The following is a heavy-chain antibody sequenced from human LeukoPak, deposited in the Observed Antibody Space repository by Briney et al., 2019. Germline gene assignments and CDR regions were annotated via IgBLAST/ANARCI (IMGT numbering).Heavy chain of an antibody. Sequence: GPSVKVSRKASGGTFSSYTISWVRQAPGQGLEWMGRIIPILGIANYAQKFQGRVTITADRSTSTAYMELSSLRSEDTAVYYCARDYSSAWWFDFWGQGTLVTVSS. CDR2: IIPILGIA. CDR3: ARDYSSAWWFDF. J-gene: IGHJ4*02. V-gene: IGHV1-69*04. CDR1: GGTFSSYT. D-gene: IGHD6-19*01.